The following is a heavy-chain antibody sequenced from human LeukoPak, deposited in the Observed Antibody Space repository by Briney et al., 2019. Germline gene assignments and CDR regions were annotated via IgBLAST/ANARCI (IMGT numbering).Heavy chain of an antibody. Sequence: SETLSLTCTVSGGSISSGDYYWSWIRQPPGKGLEWIGYIYYSGSTYYNPSLKSRVTISVDTSKNQFSLELSSVTAADTAVYYCASRPHSSGWGIDYWGQGTLVTVSS. CDR3: ASRPHSSGWGIDY. CDR2: IYYSGST. D-gene: IGHD6-19*01. V-gene: IGHV4-30-4*08. J-gene: IGHJ4*02. CDR1: GGSISSGDYY.